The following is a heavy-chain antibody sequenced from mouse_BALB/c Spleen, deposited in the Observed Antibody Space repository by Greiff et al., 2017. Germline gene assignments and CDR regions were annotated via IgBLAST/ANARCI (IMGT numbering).Heavy chain of an antibody. J-gene: IGHJ4*01. Sequence: QVQLKESGAELMKPGASVKISCKATGYTFSSYWIEWVKQRPGHGLEWIGEILPGSGSTNYNEKFKGKATFTADTSSNTAYMQLSSLTSEDSAVYYCARKGLRRYAMDYWGQGTSVTVSS. V-gene: IGHV1-9*01. CDR2: ILPGSGST. D-gene: IGHD1-1*01. CDR1: GYTFSSYW. CDR3: ARKGLRRYAMDY.